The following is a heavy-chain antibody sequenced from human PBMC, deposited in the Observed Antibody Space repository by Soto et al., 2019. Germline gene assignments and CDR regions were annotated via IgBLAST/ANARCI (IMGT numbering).Heavy chain of an antibody. CDR2: IYYSGST. D-gene: IGHD5-12*01. V-gene: IGHV4-39*01. CDR3: ASQESGYDYDYYYGMDV. CDR1: GGSISSSSYY. J-gene: IGHJ6*02. Sequence: SETLSLTCTVSGGSISSSSYYWGWIRQPPGKGLEWIGSIYYSGSTYYNPSLKSRVTISVDTSKNQFSLKLSSVTAADTAVYYCASQESGYDYDYYYGMDVWGQGTTVTVSS.